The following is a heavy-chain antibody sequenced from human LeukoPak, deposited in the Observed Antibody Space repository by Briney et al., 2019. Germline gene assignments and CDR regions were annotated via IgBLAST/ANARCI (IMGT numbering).Heavy chain of an antibody. CDR3: ARGYGDYPNAFDI. V-gene: IGHV3-33*08. D-gene: IGHD4-17*01. CDR2: IWYDGSNK. Sequence: PGGSLRLSCAASGFTFSSYGMHWVRQAPGKGLEWVAVIWYDGSNKYYADSVKGRFTISRDNSKNTLYLQMNSLRAEDTAVYYCARGYGDYPNAFDIWGQGTMVTVSS. J-gene: IGHJ3*02. CDR1: GFTFSSYG.